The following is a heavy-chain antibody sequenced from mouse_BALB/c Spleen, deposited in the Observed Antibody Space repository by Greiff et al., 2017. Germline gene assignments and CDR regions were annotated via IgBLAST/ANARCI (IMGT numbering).Heavy chain of an antibody. Sequence: EVMLVESGGGLVKPGGSLKLSCAASGFTFSSYTMSWVRQTPEKRLEWVASISSGGSTYYPDSVKGRFTISRDNARNILYLQMSSLRFEDTAMYYCAREGSTMIDGFDYWGQGTTLTVSS. CDR2: ISSGGST. CDR1: GFTFSSYT. D-gene: IGHD2-4*01. J-gene: IGHJ2*01. CDR3: AREGSTMIDGFDY. V-gene: IGHV5-6-5*01.